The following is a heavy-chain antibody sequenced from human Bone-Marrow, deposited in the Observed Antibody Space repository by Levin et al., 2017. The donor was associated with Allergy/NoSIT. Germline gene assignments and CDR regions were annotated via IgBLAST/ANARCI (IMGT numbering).Heavy chain of an antibody. D-gene: IGHD6-13*01. V-gene: IGHV4-61*01. CDR2: IHYSGST. CDR3: AREIRATGYSSNWYVDGGMDV. Sequence: PSETLSLTCTVSGGSVTSESYYWTWIRQPPGKGLEWIGYIHYSGSTNFNASLKSRATISLDTSKKQFSLTLTSVTAADTAVYYCAREIRATGYSSNWYVDGGMDVWGQGTTVTVSS. CDR1: GGSVTSESYY. J-gene: IGHJ6*02.